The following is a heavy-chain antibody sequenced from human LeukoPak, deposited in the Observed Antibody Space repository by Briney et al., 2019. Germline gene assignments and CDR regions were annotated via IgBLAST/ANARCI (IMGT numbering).Heavy chain of an antibody. CDR3: AKGGCSSTSCYRRDFDY. Sequence: PGGSLRLSCAASGFTFSTYAMNWFRQAPGKGLEWVSAISGSGGSTYYADSVKGRFTISRDNSKNTLYLQMNSLRAEDTAVYYCAKGGCSSTSCYRRDFDYWGQGTLVTVSS. J-gene: IGHJ4*02. CDR1: GFTFSTYA. CDR2: ISGSGGST. D-gene: IGHD2-2*01. V-gene: IGHV3-23*01.